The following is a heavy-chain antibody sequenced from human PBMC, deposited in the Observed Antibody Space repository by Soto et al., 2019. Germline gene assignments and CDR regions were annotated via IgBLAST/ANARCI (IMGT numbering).Heavy chain of an antibody. J-gene: IGHJ5*02. CDR3: ARDASGGYNWFDP. D-gene: IGHD1-26*01. Sequence: QVQLQESGPGLVKPSETLSLTCAVSGGSITSYHWCWIRQPPGKGLEWIGCVYYSGTANNNPSLQSRVTRSVHTAKNQFSLRLSSVSAADTAVYYCARDASGGYNWFDPWGQGALVTVSS. CDR2: VYYSGTA. CDR1: GGSITSYH. V-gene: IGHV4-59*01.